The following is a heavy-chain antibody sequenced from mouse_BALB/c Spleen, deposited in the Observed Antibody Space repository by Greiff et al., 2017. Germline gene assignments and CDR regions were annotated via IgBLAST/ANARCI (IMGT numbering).Heavy chain of an antibody. J-gene: IGHJ1*01. CDR1: GFTFSDYY. CDR2: ISDGGSYT. Sequence: EVQRVESGGGLVKPGGSLKLSCAASGFTFSDYYMYWVRQTPEKRLEWVATISDGGSYTYYPDSVKGRFTISRDNAKNNLYLQMSSLKSEDTAMYYCARGGYFDVWGAGTTVTVSS. V-gene: IGHV5-4*02. CDR3: ARGGYFDV.